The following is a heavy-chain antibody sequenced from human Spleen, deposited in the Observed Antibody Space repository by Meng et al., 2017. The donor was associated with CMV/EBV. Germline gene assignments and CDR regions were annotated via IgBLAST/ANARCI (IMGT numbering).Heavy chain of an antibody. CDR3: ARDYAGTGDGMDV. D-gene: IGHD3-16*01. V-gene: IGHV1-8*03. J-gene: IGHJ6*02. CDR2: VNPDNGHT. Sequence: ASVKVSCKASGYTFPNFDINWVRQAPGQGLEWMGWVNPDNGHTGYAQKFQGRVTITRDNAIATAYLELSSLRSEDTAVYYCARDYAGTGDGMDVWGQGTTVTVSS. CDR1: GYTFPNFD.